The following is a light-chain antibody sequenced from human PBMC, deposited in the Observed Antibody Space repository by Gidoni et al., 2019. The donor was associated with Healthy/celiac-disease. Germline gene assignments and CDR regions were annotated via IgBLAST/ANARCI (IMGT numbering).Light chain of an antibody. J-gene: IGKJ5*01. Sequence: DIVMTQSPLSLPVTPGEQASISCRSSQSLLHSNGYNYLDWYLQKPGQSPQLLIYLGSNRPFGVPDRFSGSGSGTDFTLKISRVEAEDVGVYYCMQALQTPITFGQGTRLEIK. V-gene: IGKV2-28*01. CDR2: LGS. CDR3: MQALQTPIT. CDR1: QSLLHSNGYNY.